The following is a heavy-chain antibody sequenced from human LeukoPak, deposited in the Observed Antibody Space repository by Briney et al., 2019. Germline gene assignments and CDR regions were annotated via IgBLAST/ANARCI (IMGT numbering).Heavy chain of an antibody. CDR3: ARDHNYVFDN. CDR1: GFPFIEYS. V-gene: IGHV3-48*01. D-gene: IGHD1-1*01. CDR2: IGIDSGNT. Sequence: GGSLRLSCTAPGFPFIEYSMNWVRQVPGKGLEWIAYIGIDSGNTKYADSVRGRFTISADKTKNSLYVQMNSLRVEDTAVYYCARDHNYVFDNWGQGTLVPVAS. J-gene: IGHJ4*02.